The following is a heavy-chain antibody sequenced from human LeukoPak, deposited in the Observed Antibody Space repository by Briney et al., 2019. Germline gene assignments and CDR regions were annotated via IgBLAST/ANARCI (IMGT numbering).Heavy chain of an antibody. CDR1: GFTFSSYA. J-gene: IGHJ4*02. Sequence: GGSLRLSCAASGFTFSSYAMHWVRQAPGKGLEWVAVISYDGSNKYYADSVKGRFTISRDNSKNTLYLQMNSLRAEDTAVYYCARDDHGDYSHWGQGTLVTVSS. CDR2: ISYDGSNK. V-gene: IGHV3-30-3*01. CDR3: ARDDHGDYSH. D-gene: IGHD4-17*01.